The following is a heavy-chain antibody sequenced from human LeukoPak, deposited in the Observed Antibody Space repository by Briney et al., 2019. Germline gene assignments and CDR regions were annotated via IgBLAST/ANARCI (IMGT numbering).Heavy chain of an antibody. CDR3: ARESSTYCSSTSCYFVSGWFDP. D-gene: IGHD2-2*01. Sequence: SETLSLTCAVSGGSISSGGYSWSWIRQPPGKGLEWIGYIYHSGSTYYNPSLKSRVTISVDRSKSQFSLKLSSVTAAETAVYYCARESSTYCSSTSCYFVSGWFDPWGQGTLVTVSS. CDR2: IYHSGST. CDR1: GGSISSGGYS. V-gene: IGHV4-30-2*01. J-gene: IGHJ5*02.